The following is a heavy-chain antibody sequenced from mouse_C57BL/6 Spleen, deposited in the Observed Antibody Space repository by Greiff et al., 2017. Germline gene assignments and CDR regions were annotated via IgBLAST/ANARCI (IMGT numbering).Heavy chain of an antibody. CDR1: GFTFSSYG. D-gene: IGHD4-1*01. CDR2: ISSGGSYT. CDR3: ARPKTGTYYFDY. Sequence: DVHLVESGGDLVKPGGSLKLSCAASGFTFSSYGMSWVRQTPDKRLEWVATISSGGSYTYYPDSVKGRFTISRDNAKNTLYLQMSSLKSEDTAMYYCARPKTGTYYFDYWGQGTTLTVSS. J-gene: IGHJ2*01. V-gene: IGHV5-6*01.